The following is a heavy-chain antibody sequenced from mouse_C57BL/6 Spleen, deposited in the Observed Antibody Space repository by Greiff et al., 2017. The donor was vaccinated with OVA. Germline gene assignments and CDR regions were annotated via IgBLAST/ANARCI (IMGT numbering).Heavy chain of an antibody. CDR3: AREAVGNGSSYFDD. CDR2: ISYSGST. D-gene: IGHD1-1*01. J-gene: IGHJ2*01. CDR1: GYSITSGYD. Sequence: VQLKESGPGMVKPSQSLSLTCTVTGYSITSGYDWHWIRHFPGNKLEWMGFISYSGSTNYNPSLKSRISITHDTSKSHFFLKLNSVTTEDTATYYCAREAVGNGSSYFDDWGQGTTLTVSS. V-gene: IGHV3-1*01.